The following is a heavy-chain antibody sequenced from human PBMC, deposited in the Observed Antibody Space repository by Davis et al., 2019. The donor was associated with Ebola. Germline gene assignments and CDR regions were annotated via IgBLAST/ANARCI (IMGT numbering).Heavy chain of an antibody. CDR1: GGSFSGYY. CDR3: ATYGSGSFYWFDP. J-gene: IGHJ5*02. V-gene: IGHV4-34*01. Sequence: PGGSLRLSCAVYGGSFSGYYWSWIRQPPGKGLEWIGEINHSGSTNYNPSLKSRVTISVDTSKNQFSLKLSSVTAADTAVYYCATYGSGSFYWFDPWGQGTLVTVSS. D-gene: IGHD3-10*01. CDR2: INHSGST.